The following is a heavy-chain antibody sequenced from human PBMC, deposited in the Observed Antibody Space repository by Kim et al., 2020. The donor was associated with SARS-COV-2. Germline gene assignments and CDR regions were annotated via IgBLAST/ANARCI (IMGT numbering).Heavy chain of an antibody. CDR3: ARDPYYDSSGDDAFDI. CDR2: ISYDGSNK. Sequence: GGSLRLSCAASGFTFSSYVMHWVRQAPGKGLEWVAVISYDGSNKYYADSVKGRFTISRDNSKNTLYLQMNSLRAEDTAVYYCARDPYYDSSGDDAFDIWGQGTMVTVSS. D-gene: IGHD3-22*01. V-gene: IGHV3-30-3*01. J-gene: IGHJ3*02. CDR1: GFTFSSYV.